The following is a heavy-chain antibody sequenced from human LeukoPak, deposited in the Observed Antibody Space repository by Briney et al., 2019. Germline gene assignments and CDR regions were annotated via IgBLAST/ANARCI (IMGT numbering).Heavy chain of an antibody. J-gene: IGHJ4*02. CDR1: GYTFTSYG. V-gene: IGHV1-18*01. Sequence: EASVKVSCKASGYTFTSYGISWVRQAPGQGLEWMGWISAYNGNTNYAQKLQGRVTMTTDTSTSTAYMELSSLRSEDTAVYYCARDPYGDYGDYFDYWGQGTLVTVSS. CDR2: ISAYNGNT. D-gene: IGHD4-17*01. CDR3: ARDPYGDYGDYFDY.